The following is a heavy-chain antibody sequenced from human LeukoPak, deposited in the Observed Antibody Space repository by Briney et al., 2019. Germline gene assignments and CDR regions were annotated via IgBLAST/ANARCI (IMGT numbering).Heavy chain of an antibody. CDR1: GYTFTSYD. CDR3: AKVAVAGQGGWFDP. Sequence: ASVKVSCKASGYTFTSYDINWVRQAPGQGLEWMGGIIPIFGTANYAQKFQGRVTITADESTSTAYMELSSLRSEDTAVYYCAKVAVAGQGGWFDPWGQGTLVTVSS. J-gene: IGHJ5*02. D-gene: IGHD6-19*01. V-gene: IGHV1-69*13. CDR2: IIPIFGTA.